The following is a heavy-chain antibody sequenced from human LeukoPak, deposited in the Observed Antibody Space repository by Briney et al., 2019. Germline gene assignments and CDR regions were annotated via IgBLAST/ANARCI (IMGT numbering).Heavy chain of an antibody. CDR2: IKPDGTTK. D-gene: IGHD6-13*01. V-gene: IGHV3-7*03. Sequence: GGSLRLSCAASGFPFSSYSMTWVRQAPGKGLEWVANIKPDGTTKFYVDSVKGRFTISRDNSKNTLFLQMNSLRAEDTAVYYCARGGYSSSWYHFDYWGQGTLVTVSS. CDR1: GFPFSSYS. J-gene: IGHJ4*02. CDR3: ARGGYSSSWYHFDY.